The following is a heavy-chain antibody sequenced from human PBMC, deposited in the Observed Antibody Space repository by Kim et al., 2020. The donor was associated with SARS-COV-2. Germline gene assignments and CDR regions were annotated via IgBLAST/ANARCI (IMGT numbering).Heavy chain of an antibody. CDR2: ISYDGSNK. Sequence: GGSLRLSCAASGFTFSSYGMHWVRQAPGKGLEWVAVISYDGSNKYYADSVKGRFTISRDNSKNTLYLQMNSLRAEDTAVYYCAKDGGWFGEFYYYYGMDVWGKGTTVTVSS. J-gene: IGHJ6*04. CDR3: AKDGGWFGEFYYYYGMDV. D-gene: IGHD3-10*01. V-gene: IGHV3-30*18. CDR1: GFTFSSYG.